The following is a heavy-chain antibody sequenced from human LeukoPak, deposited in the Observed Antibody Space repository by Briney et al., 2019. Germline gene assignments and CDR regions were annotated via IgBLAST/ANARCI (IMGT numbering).Heavy chain of an antibody. CDR2: IYTSGST. CDR3: AREGGAAAGYYYYYYYMDV. Sequence: SETLSLTCTVSGGSISSYCWSWIRQPAGKGLEWIGRIYTSGSTNYNPSLKSRVTMSVDTSKNQFSLKLSPVTAADTAVYYCAREGGAAAGYYYYYYYMDVWGKGTTVIVSS. D-gene: IGHD6-13*01. CDR1: GGSISSYC. V-gene: IGHV4-4*07. J-gene: IGHJ6*03.